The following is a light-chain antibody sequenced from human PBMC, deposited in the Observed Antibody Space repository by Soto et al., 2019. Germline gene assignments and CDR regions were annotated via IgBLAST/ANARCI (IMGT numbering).Light chain of an antibody. V-gene: IGLV2-14*01. J-gene: IGLJ1*01. CDR1: SSDVGGYNY. CDR3: SSYTSSSTLFYV. CDR2: DVS. Sequence: SVLTQPASVSGSPGQSITISCTGTSSDVGGYNYVSWYQQHPGKAPKLMIYDVSNRPSGVSNRFSGSKSGNTASLTISGLQAEYEADYYCSSYTSSSTLFYVFGTGTKVTVL.